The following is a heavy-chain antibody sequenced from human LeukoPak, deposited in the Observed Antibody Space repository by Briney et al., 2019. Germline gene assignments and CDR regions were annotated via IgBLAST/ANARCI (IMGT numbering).Heavy chain of an antibody. CDR3: ARDLKAAAGTLGDFDY. Sequence: SETLSLTCTVSGGSISSSSYYWGWIRQPPGKGLEWIGSIYYSGSTYYNPSLKSRVTISVDTSKNQSSLKLSSVTAADTAVYYCARDLKAAAGTLGDFDYWGQGTLVTVSS. J-gene: IGHJ4*02. D-gene: IGHD6-13*01. CDR2: IYYSGST. CDR1: GGSISSSSYY. V-gene: IGHV4-39*07.